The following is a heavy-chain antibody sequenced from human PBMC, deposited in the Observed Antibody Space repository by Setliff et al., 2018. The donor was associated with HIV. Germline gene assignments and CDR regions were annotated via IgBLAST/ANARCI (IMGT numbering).Heavy chain of an antibody. CDR2: FDHEQSET. CDR1: GYTLTELS. J-gene: IGHJ3*02. D-gene: IGHD3-9*01. CDR3: AAPLTGPDGFDM. Sequence: RASVKVSCKVSGYTLTELSVHWVRQAPGNGLEWMGGFDHEQSETVYAQRFQGRVTFTEDTSTDTAYMDLISLTSDDTAVYFCAAPLTGPDGFDMWCQGTMVTVSS. V-gene: IGHV1-24*01.